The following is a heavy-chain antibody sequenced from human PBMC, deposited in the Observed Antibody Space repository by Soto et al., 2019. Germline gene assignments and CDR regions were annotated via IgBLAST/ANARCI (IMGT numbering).Heavy chain of an antibody. J-gene: IGHJ2*01. Sequence: QVQLVQSGAEVKKPGSSVKVSCKASGGTFSSYAISWVRQAPGQGLEWMGGIIPIFGTANYAQKFQGRVTSTADESTSTAYMELSSLRSEDTAVYYCAGLDSSGYYYDNWYFDLWGRGTLVTVSS. CDR2: IIPIFGTA. CDR1: GGTFSSYA. D-gene: IGHD3-22*01. CDR3: AGLDSSGYYYDNWYFDL. V-gene: IGHV1-69*12.